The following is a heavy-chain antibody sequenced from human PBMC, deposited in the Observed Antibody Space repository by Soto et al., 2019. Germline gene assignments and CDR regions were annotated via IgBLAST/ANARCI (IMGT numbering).Heavy chain of an antibody. CDR3: ARTLQRRGNYYFDY. Sequence: SGPTLVNPTQTLTLTCTFSGFSLSTSGMCVSWIRQPPGKALEWLARIDWDDDKYYSTSLKTRLTISKDTSKNQVVLTMTNMDPVDTATYYCARTLQRRGNYYFDYWGQGTLVTVSS. V-gene: IGHV2-70*11. CDR2: IDWDDDK. D-gene: IGHD1-26*01. CDR1: GFSLSTSGMC. J-gene: IGHJ4*02.